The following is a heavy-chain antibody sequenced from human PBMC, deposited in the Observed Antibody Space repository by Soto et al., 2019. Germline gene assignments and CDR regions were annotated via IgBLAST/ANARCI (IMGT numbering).Heavy chain of an antibody. V-gene: IGHV3-48*01. CDR3: LKCYDNSGYYDY. CDR2: ISSTSSTI. Sequence: GGSLRLSCAASEFTFSDYIMNWVRQAPGKGLEWVSYISSTSSTIYYADSVKGRFTISRDNAKNSLFLQMNSLRVEDTAVYSCLKCYDNSGYYDYWGRGTLVTVSS. J-gene: IGHJ4*02. CDR1: EFTFSDYI. D-gene: IGHD3-22*01.